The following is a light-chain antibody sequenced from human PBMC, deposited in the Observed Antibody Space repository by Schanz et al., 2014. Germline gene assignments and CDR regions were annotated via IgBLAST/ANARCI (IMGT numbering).Light chain of an antibody. CDR1: ATDIGGTYL. CDR3: CSYAGRPWV. CDR2: EDI. Sequence: QSALTQPASVSASPGQSITISCTGTATDIGGTYLVSWYQQNPGEAPKLMIYEDIKRPSGVSNRFSGSGSGNTASLTISGLQAEDEADYYCCSYAGRPWVFGGGTKLTVL. V-gene: IGLV2-23*01. J-gene: IGLJ3*02.